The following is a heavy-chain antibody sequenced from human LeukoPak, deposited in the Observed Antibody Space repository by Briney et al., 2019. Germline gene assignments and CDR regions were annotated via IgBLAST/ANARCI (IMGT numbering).Heavy chain of an antibody. CDR2: ISYDGSNK. D-gene: IGHD6-13*01. V-gene: IGHV3-30*03. J-gene: IGHJ4*02. CDR1: GFTFSSYG. CDR3: ARHNISSSYDY. Sequence: PGGSLRLSCAASGFTFSSYGMHWVRQAPGKGLEWVAVISYDGSNKYYADSVKGRFTISRDNSKNTLYLQMNSLRAEDTTVYYCARHNISSSYDYWGQGTLVTVSS.